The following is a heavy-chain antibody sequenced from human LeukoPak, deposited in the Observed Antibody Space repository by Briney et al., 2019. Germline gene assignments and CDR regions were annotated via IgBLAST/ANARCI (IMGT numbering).Heavy chain of an antibody. Sequence: PGGSLRLSCAASGFTFSSYGMHWVRQAPGKGLEWVAVISYDGGNKYYADSVKGRFTISRDNSKNTLYLQMNSLRAEDTAVYYCAKDRAWYYYYGMDVWGQGTTVTVSS. J-gene: IGHJ6*02. D-gene: IGHD3-10*01. CDR3: AKDRAWYYYYGMDV. CDR2: ISYDGGNK. CDR1: GFTFSSYG. V-gene: IGHV3-30*18.